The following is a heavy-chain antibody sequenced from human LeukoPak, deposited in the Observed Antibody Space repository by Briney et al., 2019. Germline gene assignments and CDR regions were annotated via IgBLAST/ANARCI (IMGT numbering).Heavy chain of an antibody. V-gene: IGHV4-34*01. D-gene: IGHD6-13*01. CDR1: GGSFSGYY. CDR3: ARGIAHPQALYYFDY. CDR2: INHSGST. J-gene: IGHJ4*02. Sequence: SETLSLTCAVYGGSFSGYYWSWIRQPPGKGLEWIGEINHSGSTNYNPSLKSRVTISVDTSKNQFSLKLSSVTAADTAVYYCARGIAHPQALYYFDYWGQGTLVTVTS.